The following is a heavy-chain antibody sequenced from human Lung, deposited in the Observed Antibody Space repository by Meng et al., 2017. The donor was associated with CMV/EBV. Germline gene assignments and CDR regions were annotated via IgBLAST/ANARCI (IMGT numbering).Heavy chain of an antibody. CDR3: ARDRTVTTSFSRWFAP. J-gene: IGHJ5*02. V-gene: IGHV1-69*04. CDR1: GGTLNSYT. Sequence: SXXVSXKASGGTLNSYTISWVRQAPGQGFEWMGRIIPIVGITKYAQNFQGRLTITADKSTNTASMELRRLRSDDTAVYYCARDRTVTTSFSRWFAPWGRGTLVTVSS. D-gene: IGHD4-17*01. CDR2: IIPIVGIT.